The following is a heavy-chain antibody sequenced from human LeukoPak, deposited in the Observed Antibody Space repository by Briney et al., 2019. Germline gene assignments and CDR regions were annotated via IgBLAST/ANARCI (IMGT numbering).Heavy chain of an antibody. CDR1: GGSNSSGSYY. V-gene: IGHV4-61*02. Sequence: SQTLSLTCTVSGGSNSSGSYYWSWIRQPAGKGLEWIGRIYTSGSTNYNPSLKSRVTISVDTSKNQFPLKLSSVTAADTAVYYCARRGATTPGFDYWGQGTLVTVSS. CDR3: ARRGATTPGFDY. CDR2: IYTSGST. D-gene: IGHD1-26*01. J-gene: IGHJ4*02.